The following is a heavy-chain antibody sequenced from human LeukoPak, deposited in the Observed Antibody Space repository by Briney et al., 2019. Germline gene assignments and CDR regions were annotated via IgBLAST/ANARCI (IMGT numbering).Heavy chain of an antibody. D-gene: IGHD1-26*01. CDR3: AREPVGPY. V-gene: IGHV3-48*02. J-gene: IGHJ4*02. CDR2: ISGSSGII. Sequence: GGSLRLSCAASGFTFNTYTMNWVRQAPGKGLEWVSYISGSSGIIDYADSVRGRFTISRDNAKNSLYLQMNSLRDEDTAVYYCAREPVGPYWGQGTLVTVSS. CDR1: GFTFNTYT.